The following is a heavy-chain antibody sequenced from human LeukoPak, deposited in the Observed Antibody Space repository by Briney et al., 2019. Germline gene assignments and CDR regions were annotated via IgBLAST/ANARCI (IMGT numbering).Heavy chain of an antibody. CDR2: IKQNGDDK. V-gene: IGHV3-7*03. D-gene: IGHD3-22*01. CDR3: ARAPYDSSGYYDY. J-gene: IGHJ4*02. CDR1: GFTFNSYW. Sequence: GGSLRLSCAASGFTFNSYWMSWVRQAPGKGLEWVANIKQNGDDKYYVDSVKGRFTISRDNAKNSLYLQMNSLRSDDTAVYYCARAPYDSSGYYDYWGQGTLVTVSS.